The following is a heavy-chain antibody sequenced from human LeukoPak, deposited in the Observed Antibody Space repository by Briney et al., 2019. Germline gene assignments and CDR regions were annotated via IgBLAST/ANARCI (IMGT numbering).Heavy chain of an antibody. D-gene: IGHD1-7*01. Sequence: SETLSLTCTVSGGSVNGYYWNWIRQAPGKGLEWIGFIHYSGLTVYSPSLQSRVSMSVDTSRNQFSLALSSVTAADTALYYCARDPPEDEWNSLDSWGQGILVTVSS. V-gene: IGHV4-59*02. CDR3: ARDPPEDEWNSLDS. CDR2: IHYSGLT. CDR1: GGSVNGYY. J-gene: IGHJ4*02.